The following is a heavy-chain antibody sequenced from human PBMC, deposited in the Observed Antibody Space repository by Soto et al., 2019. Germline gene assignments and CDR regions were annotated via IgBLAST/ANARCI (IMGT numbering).Heavy chain of an antibody. Sequence: QVQLVQSGAEVKKPGSSVKVSCKASGGTFSSYAISWVRQAPGQGLEWMGGIIPIFGTANYAQKFRGRVTITADESTSTAYMELSSLRSEDTAVYYCARDRTRAGREVKITMVRGEFDPWGQGTLVTVSS. V-gene: IGHV1-69*01. D-gene: IGHD3-10*01. J-gene: IGHJ5*02. CDR3: ARDRTRAGREVKITMVRGEFDP. CDR2: IIPIFGTA. CDR1: GGTFSSYA.